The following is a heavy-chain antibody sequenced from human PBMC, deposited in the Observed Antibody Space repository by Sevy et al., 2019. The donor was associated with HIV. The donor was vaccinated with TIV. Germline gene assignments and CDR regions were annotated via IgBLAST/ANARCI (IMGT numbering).Heavy chain of an antibody. CDR1: GFTFTNTW. V-gene: IGHV3-15*01. J-gene: IGHJ4*02. D-gene: IGHD5-18*01. CDR3: TTGDPYNRYGYMRPYFFDY. CDR2: IKSKTDGGTG. Sequence: GGSLRLSCAASGFTFTNTWMSWVRQAPGKGLEWVGRIKSKTDGGTGDYAAPVNGRFSISRDDSKNTLYLQMNSLKTEDTAVYYCTTGDPYNRYGYMRPYFFDYWGQGTLVTVSS.